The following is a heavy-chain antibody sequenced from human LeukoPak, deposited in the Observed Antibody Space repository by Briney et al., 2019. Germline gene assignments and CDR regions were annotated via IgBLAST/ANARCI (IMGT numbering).Heavy chain of an antibody. CDR2: IKRDGSEN. Sequence: PGGSLRLSCAASGFTFSSYEMNWVRQAAGKGLERVAYIKRDGSENKYVDSVKGRFAISRDNAENSLYLQMNSLRTEDTAVYYCARYSSGWYFDCWGQGTLVTVSS. CDR3: ARYSSGWYFDC. D-gene: IGHD6-19*01. V-gene: IGHV3-7*01. J-gene: IGHJ4*02. CDR1: GFTFSSYE.